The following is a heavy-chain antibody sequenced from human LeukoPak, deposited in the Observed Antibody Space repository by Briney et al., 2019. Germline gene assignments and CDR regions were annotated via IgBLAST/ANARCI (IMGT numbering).Heavy chain of an antibody. V-gene: IGHV4-30-4*01. D-gene: IGHD1-14*01. CDR1: GGSISSGDYY. CDR3: ARDLTSGLDV. CDR2: IYYSGST. J-gene: IGHJ6*04. Sequence: SETLSLTCTVSGGSISSGDYYWSWIRQPPGKGLEWIGYIYYSGSTYYNPPLKSRVTISVDTSKNQFSLKLSSVTAADTAVYYCARDLTSGLDVWGKGTTVTVSS.